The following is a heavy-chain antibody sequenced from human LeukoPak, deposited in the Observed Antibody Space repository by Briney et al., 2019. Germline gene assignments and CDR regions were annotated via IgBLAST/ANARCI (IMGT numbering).Heavy chain of an antibody. V-gene: IGHV3-7*03. J-gene: IGHJ5*02. CDR3: AKDPGDKDIDRWFDP. CDR2: INEDGYEK. Sequence: GGSLRLSCAASGFTFSSYGMHWVRQAPGKGLEWVANINEDGYEKYYVGSVKGRFTISRDNAKNSLYLHMSGLRVEDTAVYYCAKDPGDKDIDRWFDPWGQGTLVTVSS. CDR1: GFTFSSYG. D-gene: IGHD7-27*01.